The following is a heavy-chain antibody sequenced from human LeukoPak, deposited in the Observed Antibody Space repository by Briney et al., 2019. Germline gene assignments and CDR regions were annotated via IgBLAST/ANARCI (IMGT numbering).Heavy chain of an antibody. V-gene: IGHV3-23*01. CDR2: ISGSGGSI. CDR1: GFTFSSYA. CDR3: AKHKTNYDSSGLDY. J-gene: IGHJ4*02. Sequence: GGSLRLSCAASGFTFSSYAMSWVRQAPGKGLEWVSSISGSGGSIYYADSVKGRFTISRDNSENTLYLQMNSLRAEDTAVYYCAKHKTNYDSSGLDYWGQGTLVTVSS. D-gene: IGHD3-22*01.